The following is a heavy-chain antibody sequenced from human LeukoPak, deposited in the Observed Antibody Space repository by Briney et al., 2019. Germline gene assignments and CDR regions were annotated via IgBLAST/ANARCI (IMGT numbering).Heavy chain of an antibody. D-gene: IGHD3-22*01. V-gene: IGHV1-46*01. J-gene: IGHJ4*02. CDR2: INPSGGST. CDR3: ARAIRFYDSSGYYYPAPDY. CDR1: GGTFSSYA. Sequence: ASVKVSCKASGGTFSSYAISWVRQAPGQGLEWMGIINPSGGSTRYAQKFQGRVTMTRDTSTSTVYMELSSLRSEDTAVYYCARAIRFYDSSGYYYPAPDYWGQGTLVTVSS.